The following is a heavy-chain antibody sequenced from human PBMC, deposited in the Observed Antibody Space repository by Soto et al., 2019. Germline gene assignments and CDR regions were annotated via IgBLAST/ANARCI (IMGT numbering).Heavy chain of an antibody. CDR1: GYTFTSYA. CDR2: INAGNGNT. J-gene: IGHJ1*01. D-gene: IGHD2-21*02. CDR3: ARDSWSVTPKYFQH. Sequence: ASVKVSCKASGYTFTSYAMHWVRQAPGQRLEWMGWINAGNGNTKYSQKFQGRVTMTTDTSTSTAYMELSSLRSDDTAVYYCARDSWSVTPKYFQHWGQGTLVTVSS. V-gene: IGHV1-3*01.